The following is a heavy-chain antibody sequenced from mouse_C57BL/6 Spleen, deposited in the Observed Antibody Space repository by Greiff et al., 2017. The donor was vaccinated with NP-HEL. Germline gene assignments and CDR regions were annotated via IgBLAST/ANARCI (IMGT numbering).Heavy chain of an antibody. CDR2: IYPGSGNT. Sequence: VQLQQSGPELVKPGASVKISCKASGYSFTSYYIHWVKQRPGQGLEWIGWIYPGSGNTKYNEKFKGKATLTADTSSSTAYMQLSSLTSEDSAVYYCARGGWGNCDYWGQGTTLTVSS. J-gene: IGHJ2*01. CDR3: ARGGWGNCDY. V-gene: IGHV1-66*01. CDR1: GYSFTSYY. D-gene: IGHD2-1*01.